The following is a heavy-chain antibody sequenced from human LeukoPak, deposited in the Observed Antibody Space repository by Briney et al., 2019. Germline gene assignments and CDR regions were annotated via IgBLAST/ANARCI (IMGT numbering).Heavy chain of an antibody. D-gene: IGHD4-17*01. J-gene: IGHJ3*02. CDR1: EFTFSSYG. CDR3: ARDLNGDYIGTFDM. Sequence: GGSLRLSCAASEFTFSSYGMSWVRQAPGKGLEWVSSISGSGGSTQYADSVQGRFAISRDNSKNRLYLQMNSLRAEDTAVYFCARDLNGDYIGTFDMWGRGTMVGVSS. CDR2: ISGSGGST. V-gene: IGHV3-23*01.